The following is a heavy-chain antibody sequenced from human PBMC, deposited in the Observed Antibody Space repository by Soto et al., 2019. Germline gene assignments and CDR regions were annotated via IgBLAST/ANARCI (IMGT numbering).Heavy chain of an antibody. V-gene: IGHV1-69*01. J-gene: IGHJ6*02. CDR2: IIPMLGIA. CDR1: GGSFSDYA. Sequence: QVQLVQSGAEVKKPGSSVKVSCQASGGSFSDYAISWVRQAPGQGLEWMGGIIPMLGIADNAQKFQGRVIITADEYTSTVYMELSSLRSEDTAVYYCARDGDYYDSSGFQRDYHYYGMDVWGQGTPVTVAS. CDR3: ARDGDYYDSSGFQRDYHYYGMDV. D-gene: IGHD3-22*01.